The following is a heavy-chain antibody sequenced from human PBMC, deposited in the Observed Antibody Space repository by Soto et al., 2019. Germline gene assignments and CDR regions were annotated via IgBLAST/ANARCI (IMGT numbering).Heavy chain of an antibody. CDR3: ARATPNGYIAVAVGFDY. CDR1: GFTFSSYS. J-gene: IGHJ4*02. CDR2: ISSSSSTI. Sequence: GGSLRLSCAASGFTFSSYSMNWVRQAPGKGLEWVSYISSSSSTIYYADSVKGRFTISRDNAKNSLYLQMNSLRAEDTAVYYCARATPNGYIAVAVGFDYWGQGTLVTVSS. V-gene: IGHV3-48*01. D-gene: IGHD6-19*01.